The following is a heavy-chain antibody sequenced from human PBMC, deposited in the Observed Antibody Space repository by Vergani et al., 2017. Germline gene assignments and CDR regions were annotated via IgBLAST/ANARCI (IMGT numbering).Heavy chain of an antibody. CDR2: INPNSGGK. Sequence: QVQLVQSGAEVQKPGASVKVSCKASGYTFTGYYMHWVRQAPGQGLEWMGWINPNSGGKNYAQKFQGRVTITSDTSISTAYMELSRLRSDDTAVYYCARSRVVASTQYDDAFDIWGQGTMVSVSS. CDR3: ARSRVVASTQYDDAFDI. J-gene: IGHJ3*02. D-gene: IGHD2-15*01. V-gene: IGHV1-2*02. CDR1: GYTFTGYY.